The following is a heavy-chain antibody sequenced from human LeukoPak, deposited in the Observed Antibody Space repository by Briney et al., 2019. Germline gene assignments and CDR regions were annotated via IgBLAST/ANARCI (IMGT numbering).Heavy chain of an antibody. V-gene: IGHV3-53*01. D-gene: IGHD1-14*01. CDR3: AREEPYYYYGMDV. Sequence: GGSLRLSCAASGFTVSSNYMSWVRQAPGKGLEWVSVIYSGGSTYYADSVKGRFTISRDNSKNTLYLQMNSLRAEDTAVYYCAREEPYYYYGMDVWGQGTTVTVSS. CDR1: GFTVSSNY. J-gene: IGHJ6*02. CDR2: IYSGGST.